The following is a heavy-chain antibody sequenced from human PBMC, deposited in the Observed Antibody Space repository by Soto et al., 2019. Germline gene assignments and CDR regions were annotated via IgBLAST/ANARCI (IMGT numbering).Heavy chain of an antibody. Sequence: EVQLLESGGGLLQPGESLRLSCAASGFTFSSYAMSWVRQAPGKGLEWVSAISGSGGTTYYADSVKGRFTISRDNSXXTLYLQMNSLRAEDTAVYYCAKGLWITMVRGIVDYWGQGTLVTVSS. CDR1: GFTFSSYA. V-gene: IGHV3-23*01. D-gene: IGHD3-10*01. J-gene: IGHJ4*02. CDR3: AKGLWITMVRGIVDY. CDR2: ISGSGGTT.